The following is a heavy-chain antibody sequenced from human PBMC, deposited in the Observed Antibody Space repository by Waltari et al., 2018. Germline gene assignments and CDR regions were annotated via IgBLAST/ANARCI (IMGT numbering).Heavy chain of an antibody. CDR2: IYTSGST. CDR1: GGPISSGSYY. V-gene: IGHV4-61*02. CDR3: ARDLMVRGLTDYYYGMDV. J-gene: IGHJ6*02. Sequence: QVQLQESGPGLVKPSQTLSPTCTVSGGPISSGSYYWSWIRQPAGKGLEWIGRIYTSGSTNYNPSLKSRVTISVDTSKNQFSLKLSSVTAADTAVYYCARDLMVRGLTDYYYGMDVWGQGTTVTVSS. D-gene: IGHD3-10*01.